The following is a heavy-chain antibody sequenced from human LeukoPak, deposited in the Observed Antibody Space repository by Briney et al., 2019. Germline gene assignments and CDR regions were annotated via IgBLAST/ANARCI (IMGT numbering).Heavy chain of an antibody. CDR3: AREEFVDIVVVPAAMRSNWFDP. V-gene: IGHV1-2*02. CDR1: GYTFTGYY. Sequence: ASVKVSCKASGYTFTGYYMHWVRQAPGQGREWMGWINPNSGGTNYAQKFQGRVTMTRDTSISTAYMELSRLRSDDTAVYYCAREEFVDIVVVPAAMRSNWFDPWGQGTLVTVSS. D-gene: IGHD2-2*03. J-gene: IGHJ5*02. CDR2: INPNSGGT.